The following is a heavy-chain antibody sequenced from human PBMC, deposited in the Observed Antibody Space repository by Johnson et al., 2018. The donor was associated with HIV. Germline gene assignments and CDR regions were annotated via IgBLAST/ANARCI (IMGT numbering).Heavy chain of an antibody. CDR3: ARDGPRGSYGAFDI. Sequence: LVESGGGVVRPGGSLRLSCTASTITLGDYYISWIRQAPGKGLEWVSGISWHSGSIDYADSVKGRVTISRDNAKNSLYLQINSLRAEDTALYYCARDGPRGSYGAFDIWGQGTMVTVSS. V-gene: IGHV3-9*01. CDR2: ISWHSGSI. D-gene: IGHD1-26*01. CDR1: TITLGDYY. J-gene: IGHJ3*02.